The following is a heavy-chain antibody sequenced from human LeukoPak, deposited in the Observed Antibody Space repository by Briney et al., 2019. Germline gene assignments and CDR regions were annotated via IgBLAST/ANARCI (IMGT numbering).Heavy chain of an antibody. D-gene: IGHD5-24*01. Sequence: GGSLRLSCVASGFPLSSYWMTWVRQAPGKGLEWVANIKQDGSKKSYVDSVKGRFTISRDNAKNSLYLQMNSLRAEDTAIYYCTRVGYIDEGIDYWGQGTLVTVSS. CDR2: IKQDGSKK. CDR1: GFPLSSYW. V-gene: IGHV3-7*04. J-gene: IGHJ4*02. CDR3: TRVGYIDEGIDY.